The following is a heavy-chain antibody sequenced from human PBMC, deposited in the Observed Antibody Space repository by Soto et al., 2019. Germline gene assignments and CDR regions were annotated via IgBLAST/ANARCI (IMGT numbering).Heavy chain of an antibody. J-gene: IGHJ6*03. CDR3: AKDRGYCSGGSCFVDYYYMDV. D-gene: IGHD2-15*01. Sequence: PGGSLRLSCAASGFTFSSYGMHWVRQAPGKGLEWVAVISYDGSNKYYADSVKGRFTISRDNSKNTLYLQMNSLRAEDTAVYYCAKDRGYCSGGSCFVDYYYMDVWGKGTPVTVSS. CDR1: GFTFSSYG. CDR2: ISYDGSNK. V-gene: IGHV3-30*18.